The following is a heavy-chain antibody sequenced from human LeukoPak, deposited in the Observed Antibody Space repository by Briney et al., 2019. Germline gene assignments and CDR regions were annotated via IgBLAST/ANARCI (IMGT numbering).Heavy chain of an antibody. D-gene: IGHD5-12*01. Sequence: SETLSLTCTVSGGSISSYYWSWIRQPPGKGLEWVGYIYYSGSTNYNSSLKSRVTISVDTSKNQFSLKLSSVTAADTAVYYCARDRYSGYEFDYWGQGTLVTVSS. V-gene: IGHV4-59*01. CDR2: IYYSGST. J-gene: IGHJ4*02. CDR1: GGSISSYY. CDR3: ARDRYSGYEFDY.